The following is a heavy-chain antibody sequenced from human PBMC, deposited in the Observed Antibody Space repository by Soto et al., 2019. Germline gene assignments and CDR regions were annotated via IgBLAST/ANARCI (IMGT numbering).Heavy chain of an antibody. CDR1: GGSISSYY. Sequence: SETLSLTCTVSGGSISSYYWSWIRQPPGKGLEWIGYIYYSGSTNYNPSLKSRVTISVDTSKNQFSLKLSSVTAADTAVYYCARKRCSSTSCYRPNDAFDIWGQGTMVTVSS. CDR3: ARKRCSSTSCYRPNDAFDI. D-gene: IGHD2-2*02. CDR2: IYYSGST. V-gene: IGHV4-59*08. J-gene: IGHJ3*02.